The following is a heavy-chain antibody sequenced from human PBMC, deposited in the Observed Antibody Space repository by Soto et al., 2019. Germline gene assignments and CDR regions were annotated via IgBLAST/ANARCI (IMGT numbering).Heavy chain of an antibody. J-gene: IGHJ3*02. CDR2: SYHRGST. CDR3: ASKFGELLADAFHM. V-gene: IGHV4-4*02. Sequence: ETWSVAWLGSADTTRTRARGGCFRKRPGKGLEWIGESYHRGSTNYNPSLKSRVTISIDKSKNQFSLKLSSVTAADTAVYYCASKFGELLADAFHMRGQAKTVT. D-gene: IGHD3-10*01. CDR1: ADTTRTRAR.